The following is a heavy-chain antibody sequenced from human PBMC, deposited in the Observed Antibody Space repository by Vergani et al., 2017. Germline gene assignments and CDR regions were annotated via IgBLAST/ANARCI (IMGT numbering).Heavy chain of an antibody. J-gene: IGHJ4*02. CDR3: ARGAEYYYDSSPGDY. CDR1: GGTFSSYT. V-gene: IGHV1-69*02. Sequence: QVQLVQSGAEVKKPGSSVKVSCKASGGTFSSYTISWVRQAPGQGLEWMGRIIPILGIANYAQKFQGRVTITADKSTSTAYMGLSSLRSEDTAVYYGARGAEYYYDSSPGDYWGQGTLVTVSS. D-gene: IGHD3-22*01. CDR2: IIPILGIA.